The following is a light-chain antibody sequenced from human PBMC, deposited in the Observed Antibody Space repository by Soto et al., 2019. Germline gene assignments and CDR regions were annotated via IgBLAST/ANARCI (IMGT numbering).Light chain of an antibody. Sequence: EIVLTQSPGTLSLSPGERATLSCRASQSVSSSYLAWYQQKPGQAPRLLIYGASSRATGIPDRFSGSGSGTDFPLTISRREPEDFAVYYCQQYGSSPPYTFGQGTKREIK. CDR3: QQYGSSPPYT. J-gene: IGKJ2*01. CDR2: GAS. V-gene: IGKV3-20*01. CDR1: QSVSSSY.